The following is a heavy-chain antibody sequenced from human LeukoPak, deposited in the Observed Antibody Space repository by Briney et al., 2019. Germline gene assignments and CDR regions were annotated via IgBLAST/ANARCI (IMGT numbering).Heavy chain of an antibody. Sequence: GGSLRLSCAASGFTFSTYVMSWVRQAPGKGLEWVANINQDGSGESYVDSVRGRFTISRDNAKNSLYLQMNSLRAEDTALYYCARYCGGDCYTPHDAFDIWGQGTMVTVSS. V-gene: IGHV3-7*05. D-gene: IGHD2-21*02. CDR3: ARYCGGDCYTPHDAFDI. CDR2: INQDGSGE. J-gene: IGHJ3*02. CDR1: GFTFSTYV.